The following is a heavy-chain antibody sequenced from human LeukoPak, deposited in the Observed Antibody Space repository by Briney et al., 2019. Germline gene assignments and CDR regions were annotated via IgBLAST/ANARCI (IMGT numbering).Heavy chain of an antibody. J-gene: IGHJ4*02. CDR1: GFTFSNYV. Sequence: GGSLRLSCAASGFTFSNYVMSRVRQAPGKGLEWVSSISDNGATTYYADSVKGRFTISRENSKNTLDLQMNSLRGEDTAVYYCAKMWGDGAFDSWGQGTLVTVSS. CDR3: AKMWGDGAFDS. V-gene: IGHV3-23*01. D-gene: IGHD3-10*01. CDR2: ISDNGATT.